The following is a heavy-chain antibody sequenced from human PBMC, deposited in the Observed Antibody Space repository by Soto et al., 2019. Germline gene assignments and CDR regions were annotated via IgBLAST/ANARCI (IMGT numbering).Heavy chain of an antibody. J-gene: IGHJ6*02. CDR3: ARGWLRVFGVGLEDQYYFGMDV. D-gene: IGHD3-3*01. Sequence: SVKVSCKASGGTFSSYAISWVRQAPGQGLERMGGIIPIFGTANYAQKLQGRVTITADESTSTAYMELSSLRSEDTAVYYCARGWLRVFGVGLEDQYYFGMDVWGQGTTVTVSS. V-gene: IGHV1-69*13. CDR2: IIPIFGTA. CDR1: GGTFSSYA.